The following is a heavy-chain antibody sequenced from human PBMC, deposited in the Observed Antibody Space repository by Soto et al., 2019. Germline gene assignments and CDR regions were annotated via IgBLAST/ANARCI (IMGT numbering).Heavy chain of an antibody. J-gene: IGHJ4*02. CDR3: AGTDSYTSGLDY. CDR2: IYHSGGT. V-gene: IGHV4-38-2*01. D-gene: IGHD6-19*01. Sequence: SETLSLTCAVSGYSSRSGYYWAWIRQPPGKGLEYIGSIYHSGGTFYNPSLKSRVTMSVDTSKKQFSLSLTAVTAADTAVYYCAGTDSYTSGLDYWGQGTVVTVST. CDR1: GYSSRSGYY.